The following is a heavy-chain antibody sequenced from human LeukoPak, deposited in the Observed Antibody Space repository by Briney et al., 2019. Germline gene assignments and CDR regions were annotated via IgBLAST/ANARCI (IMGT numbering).Heavy chain of an antibody. J-gene: IGHJ3*02. CDR2: ISYDGSNK. CDR3: AKVGAYCGGDCYPDAFDI. V-gene: IGHV3-30*18. CDR1: GFTFSSYG. D-gene: IGHD2-21*02. Sequence: PGGSLRLSCAASGFTFSSYGMHWVRQAPGKGLEWVAVISYDGSNKYYADSVKGRFTISRDNSKNTLYLQMNSLRAEDTAVYYCAKVGAYCGGDCYPDAFDIWGQGTMVTVSS.